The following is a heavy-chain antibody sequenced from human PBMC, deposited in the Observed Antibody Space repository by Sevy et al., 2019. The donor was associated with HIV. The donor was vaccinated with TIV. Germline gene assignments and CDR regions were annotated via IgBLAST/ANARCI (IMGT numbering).Heavy chain of an antibody. Sequence: ASVKVSCKASGYTFTSYDINWVRQATGKGLEWMGWMNPNSGNTGYAQKFQGRLTMTRNTSISTAYMELSSLRSEDTAVYYCARGDGERCLEWLLYDYGMDVWGQGTTVTVSS. D-gene: IGHD3-3*01. CDR1: GYTFTSYD. V-gene: IGHV1-8*01. CDR2: MNPNSGNT. CDR3: ARGDGERCLEWLLYDYGMDV. J-gene: IGHJ6*02.